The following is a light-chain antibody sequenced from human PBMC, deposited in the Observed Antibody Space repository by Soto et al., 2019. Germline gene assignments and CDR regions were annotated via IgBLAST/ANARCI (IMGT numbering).Light chain of an antibody. CDR3: QQYCSSPFT. J-gene: IGKJ3*01. CDR1: QSVSSSY. CDR2: SAS. V-gene: IGKV3-20*01. Sequence: EIVLTQSPGTLSLSPGERATLSCRASQSVSSSYLAWYQQKPGQAPRLLIYSASSKATGIPDRFSGSGSGTDFTLTISRLAPEDFAVYYCQQYCSSPFTFGPGTKVDIK.